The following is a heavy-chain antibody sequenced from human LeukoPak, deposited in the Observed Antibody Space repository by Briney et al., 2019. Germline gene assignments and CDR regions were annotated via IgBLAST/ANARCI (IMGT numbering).Heavy chain of an antibody. J-gene: IGHJ4*02. D-gene: IGHD3-10*01. Sequence: ASVKVSCKASGYTFTSYGISWVRQAPGQGLEWMGWIGAYNGNTNYAQKLQGRVTMTTDTSTSTAYMELRSLRSDDTAVYYCARDPSYYYGSGSYFDYWGQGTLVTVSS. CDR1: GYTFTSYG. CDR3: ARDPSYYYGSGSYFDY. V-gene: IGHV1-18*01. CDR2: IGAYNGNT.